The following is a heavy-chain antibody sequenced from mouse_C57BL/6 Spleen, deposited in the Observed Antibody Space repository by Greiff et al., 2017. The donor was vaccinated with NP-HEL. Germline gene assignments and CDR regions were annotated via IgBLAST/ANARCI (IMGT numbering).Heavy chain of an antibody. CDR2: IWSGGST. V-gene: IGHV2-2*01. CDR1: GFSFTSYG. J-gene: IGHJ4*01. Sequence: VQLQQSGPGLVQPSQSLSITCTVSGFSFTSYGVHWVRQSPGKGLEWLGVIWSGGSTDYNAAFISRLSIRKDNSKSQVFFKMNSLQADDTAIYYCARKGGGKDVYYYAMDYWGQGTSVTVSS. CDR3: ARKGGGKDVYYYAMDY. D-gene: IGHD1-3*01.